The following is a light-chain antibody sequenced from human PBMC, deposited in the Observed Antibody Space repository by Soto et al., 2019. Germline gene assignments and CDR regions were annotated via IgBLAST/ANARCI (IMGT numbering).Light chain of an antibody. Sequence: EIVLTQYPASLSVSPGERATLSCRASQSIAISLAWYQQKPGLAPRLLIYGASTRATGIPARFSGSGSGTEFTLTINGLQSEDFAVYYCRQYNDWWTFGQGTKVELK. CDR2: GAS. CDR1: QSIAIS. CDR3: RQYNDWWT. V-gene: IGKV3-15*01. J-gene: IGKJ1*01.